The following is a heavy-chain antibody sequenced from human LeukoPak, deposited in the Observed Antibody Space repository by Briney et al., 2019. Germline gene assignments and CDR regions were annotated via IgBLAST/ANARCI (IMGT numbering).Heavy chain of an antibody. CDR3: AHRKNYYDSSVFDN. J-gene: IGHJ4*02. D-gene: IGHD3-22*01. Sequence: SGPTLVNPTQTLTLTCTFSGFSLNARGVGVGWIRQPPGRALEWLALIYWDDDRRYSPSLKSRLTITKDTSRNQVVLTMTDMDPVDTATYFCAHRKNYYDSSVFDNWGQGTLVTVSS. V-gene: IGHV2-5*02. CDR2: IYWDDDR. CDR1: GFSLNARGVG.